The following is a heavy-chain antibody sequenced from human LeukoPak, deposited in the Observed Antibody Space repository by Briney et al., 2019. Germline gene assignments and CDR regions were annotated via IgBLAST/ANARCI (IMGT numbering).Heavy chain of an antibody. Sequence: GGSLRLSCAASGFTVSSNYMSWVRQAPGKGLEWVSVIYSGGSTYYADSVKGRFTISRDNSKNTLYLQMNSLRAEDTAVYYCARCIWFGELPDAFDIWGQGTMVTVSS. CDR1: GFTVSSNY. CDR3: ARCIWFGELPDAFDI. J-gene: IGHJ3*02. D-gene: IGHD3-10*01. V-gene: IGHV3-53*01. CDR2: IYSGGST.